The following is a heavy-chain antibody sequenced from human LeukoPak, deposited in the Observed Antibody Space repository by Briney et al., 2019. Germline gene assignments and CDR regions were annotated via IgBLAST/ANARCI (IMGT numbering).Heavy chain of an antibody. CDR2: IYYSGIT. V-gene: IGHV4-59*11. CDR3: ARTSYHYNSGDYGWYFDY. D-gene: IGHD3-10*01. Sequence: PSETLSLTCTVSGGSISSQYWSLIRQPPGKGLEWIGYIYYSGITKYSPSLKSRVTISVDTSKNQFSLRLTPVTAADTAVYYCARTSYHYNSGDYGWYFDYWGQGTLVTVSA. CDR1: GGSISSQY. J-gene: IGHJ4*02.